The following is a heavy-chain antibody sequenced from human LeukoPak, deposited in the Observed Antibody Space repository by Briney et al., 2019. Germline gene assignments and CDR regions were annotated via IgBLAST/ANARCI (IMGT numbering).Heavy chain of an antibody. D-gene: IGHD2-2*01. J-gene: IGHJ3*02. CDR1: GYSFSTYG. V-gene: IGHV1-18*01. Sequence: GASVKVSCKTSGYSFSTYGIGWVRQAPGQGLEWMGWISAYNGNTNYAQKLQGRVTMTTDTPTSTAYMELRSLRSDDTAVYYCAKESGVPAAKGAFDIWGQGTMVTVSS. CDR3: AKESGVPAAKGAFDI. CDR2: ISAYNGNT.